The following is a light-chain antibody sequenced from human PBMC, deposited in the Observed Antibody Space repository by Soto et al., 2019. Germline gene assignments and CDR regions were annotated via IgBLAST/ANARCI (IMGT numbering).Light chain of an antibody. Sequence: SYELTQPPPVSVAPGQTARITCGGNDIGSKSVHWYQQKPGQAPELVVYEDSDRPSGIPERFSGSNSGNTATLTISRVEAGDEADFYCQVWFSSRDQVVFGGGTKVTVL. CDR2: EDS. CDR1: DIGSKS. V-gene: IGLV3-21*02. CDR3: QVWFSSRDQVV. J-gene: IGLJ2*01.